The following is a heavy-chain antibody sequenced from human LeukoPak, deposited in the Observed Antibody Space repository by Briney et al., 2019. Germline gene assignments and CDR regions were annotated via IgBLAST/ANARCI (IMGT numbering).Heavy chain of an antibody. J-gene: IGHJ4*02. CDR3: AKDQGFYSNYGADY. Sequence: GGSLRLSCAASGFTFSDSGMNWVRQAPGKGLEWVSGISANSGTPSYADSVKGRFAVSRDNSKNTLFLQMSILRAEDTAVYYCAKDQGFYSNYGADYWGQGTLVTVSS. D-gene: IGHD4-11*01. V-gene: IGHV3-23*01. CDR1: GFTFSDSG. CDR2: ISANSGTP.